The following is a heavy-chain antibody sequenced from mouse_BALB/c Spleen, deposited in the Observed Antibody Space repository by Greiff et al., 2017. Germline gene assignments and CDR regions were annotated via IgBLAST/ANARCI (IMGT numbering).Heavy chain of an antibody. D-gene: IGHD1-1*01. CDR1: GYAFTNYL. CDR3: ASPRYYGSSYEDY. Sequence: VQLQQSGAELVRPGTSVKVSCKASGYAFTNYLIEWVKQRPGQGLEWIGVINPGSGGTNYNEKFKGKATLTADKSSSTAYMQLSSLTSDDSAVYFCASPRYYGSSYEDYWGQGTTLTVSS. J-gene: IGHJ2*01. V-gene: IGHV1-54*01. CDR2: INPGSGGT.